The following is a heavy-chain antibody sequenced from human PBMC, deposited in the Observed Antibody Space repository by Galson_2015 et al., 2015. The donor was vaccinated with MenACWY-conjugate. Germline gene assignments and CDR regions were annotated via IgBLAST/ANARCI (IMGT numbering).Heavy chain of an antibody. CDR1: GYSFTSFW. Sequence: QSGAEVKQPGESLTISCTGSGYSFTSFWISWVRQMPGKGLEWMARIDPSDSETNYKSSFQGHVVISADKSTGTAFLQWSSLKSSDTALYFCARHHMSSAMFLDSWGQGTLVTVSS. CDR2: IDPSDSET. D-gene: IGHD3-10*02. CDR3: ARHHMSSAMFLDS. V-gene: IGHV5-10-1*01. J-gene: IGHJ4*02.